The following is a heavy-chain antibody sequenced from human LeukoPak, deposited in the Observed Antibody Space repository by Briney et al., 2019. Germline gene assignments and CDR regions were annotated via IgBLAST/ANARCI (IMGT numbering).Heavy chain of an antibody. V-gene: IGHV3-15*05. CDR2: IKSRADGWTT. Sequence: GGSLRLSCAASGFTFSNAWMNWVRQAPGKGLEWVGRIKSRADGWTTDYAAPVRDRFTISRDNAKNSLYLQINSLRAEDTAVYYCARSSYSSSSSVWGQGTMVTVSS. D-gene: IGHD6-6*01. CDR3: ARSSYSSSSSV. J-gene: IGHJ3*01. CDR1: GFTFSNAW.